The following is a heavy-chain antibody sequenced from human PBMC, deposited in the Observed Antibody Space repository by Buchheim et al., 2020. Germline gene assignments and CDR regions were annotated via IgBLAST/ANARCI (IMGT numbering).Heavy chain of an antibody. Sequence: QVQLEESGGGVVQPGRSLRLSCAAAGFTFSSYAMHWVRQAPGKGLEWVAVISYDGSNKNYADSVKGRFTISRDNSKNTLYLQMNSLRGEDTVVYYCARDCNVGATSGWFDPWGQGTL. CDR1: GFTFSSYA. V-gene: IGHV3-30*04. CDR2: ISYDGSNK. CDR3: ARDCNVGATSGWFDP. D-gene: IGHD1-26*01. J-gene: IGHJ5*02.